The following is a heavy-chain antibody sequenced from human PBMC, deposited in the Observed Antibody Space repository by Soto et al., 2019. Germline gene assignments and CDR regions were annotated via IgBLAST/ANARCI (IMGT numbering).Heavy chain of an antibody. Sequence: PRASLKISCQASGYSFTTFWITWVRQMPGKGLEWMGTVDPRDSYANYSPSFQGHVTISADKSISTAYLQWSSLKASDTAIYYCGRQYGTRTTCDGWFDPWGQGTLVTVSS. CDR3: GRQYGTRTTCDGWFDP. V-gene: IGHV5-10-1*01. J-gene: IGHJ5*02. CDR1: GYSFTTFW. D-gene: IGHD2-8*01. CDR2: VDPRDSYA.